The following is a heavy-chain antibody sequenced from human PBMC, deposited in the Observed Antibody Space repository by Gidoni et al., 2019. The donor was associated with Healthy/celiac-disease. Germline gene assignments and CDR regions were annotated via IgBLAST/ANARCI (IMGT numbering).Heavy chain of an antibody. D-gene: IGHD2-21*02. V-gene: IGHV1-69*01. CDR3: ARGRLLPLGWFDP. CDR2: LIPIFGTA. J-gene: IGHJ5*02. CDR1: AGTFSSYA. Sequence: QVQLVQSGAEVKKPGSSVKVSCKAAAGTFSSYAISWVRQAPGQGLEWMGGLIPIFGTANCAQRCQGRVTITADESTSTAYMELSSLRSEDTAVYYCARGRLLPLGWFDPWGQGTLVTVSS.